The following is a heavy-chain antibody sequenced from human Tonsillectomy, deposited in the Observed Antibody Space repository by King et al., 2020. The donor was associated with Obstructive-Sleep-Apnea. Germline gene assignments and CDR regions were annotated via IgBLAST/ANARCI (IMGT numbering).Heavy chain of an antibody. CDR1: GGSFSGYY. CDR3: AREEQQLVSFDY. V-gene: IGHV4-34*01. J-gene: IGHJ4*02. D-gene: IGHD6-13*01. Sequence: VQLQQWGAGLLKPSETLSLTCSCYGGSFSGYYWSGIGQSPGEGLERIGESNQSGCTTYNPSLKSRVTISVDTSTNQFSLKLSSVTAAATAVYYCAREEQQLVSFDYWGQGTLVTVSS. CDR2: SNQSGCT.